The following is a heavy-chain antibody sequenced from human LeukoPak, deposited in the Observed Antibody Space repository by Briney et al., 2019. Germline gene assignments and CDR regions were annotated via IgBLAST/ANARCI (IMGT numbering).Heavy chain of an antibody. D-gene: IGHD3-3*01. J-gene: IGHJ6*02. CDR3: ARDPAPYDFWSGYGYYYGMDV. CDR2: ISAYNGNT. CDR1: GYTFTSYG. Sequence: GASVKVSCKASGYTFTSYGISWVRQAPGQGLEWMGWISAYNGNTNYAQKLQGRVTMTTDTSTSTAYMELRSLRSDDTAVYYCARDPAPYDFWSGYGYYYGMDVWGQGTTVTVSS. V-gene: IGHV1-18*01.